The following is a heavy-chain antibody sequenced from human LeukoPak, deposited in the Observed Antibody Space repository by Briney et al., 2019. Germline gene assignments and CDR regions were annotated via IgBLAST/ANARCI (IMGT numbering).Heavy chain of an antibody. CDR2: INPNSGGT. CDR3: AKSGYGDYVNFDY. D-gene: IGHD4-17*01. CDR1: GYTFTGYY. Sequence: ASVKVSCKASGYTFTGYYMHWVRQAPGQGLEWMGRINPNSGGTNYAQKFQGRVTMTRDTSISTAYMELSRLRSDDTAVYYCAKSGYGDYVNFDYWGQGTLVTISS. J-gene: IGHJ4*02. V-gene: IGHV1-2*06.